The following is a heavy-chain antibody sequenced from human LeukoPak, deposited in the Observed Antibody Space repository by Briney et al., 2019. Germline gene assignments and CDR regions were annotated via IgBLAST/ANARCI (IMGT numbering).Heavy chain of an antibody. CDR3: ARNNADGEGRFSY. D-gene: IGHD3-10*01. V-gene: IGHV7-4-1*02. J-gene: IGHJ4*02. Sequence: ASVKVSCKASGYSFIKYDMNWVRQAPGQGLEWMGWINTNAGNPTYAQGFTGRFVFSLDTSVSTAYLQISGLKAEDTAVYYCARNNADGEGRFSYWGQGTLVTVSS. CDR1: GYSFIKYD. CDR2: INTNAGNP.